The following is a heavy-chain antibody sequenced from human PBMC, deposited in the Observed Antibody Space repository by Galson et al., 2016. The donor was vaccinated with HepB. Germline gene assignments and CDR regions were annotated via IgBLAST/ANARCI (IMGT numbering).Heavy chain of an antibody. CDR2: ISGSGVTT. J-gene: IGHJ4*02. D-gene: IGHD6-13*01. Sequence: SLRLSCAASGFTFNNYAMSWVRQAPGEGLEWVSAISGSGVTTYYADSVKGRFSISRDNSKNTLYLHINSLRAEDTAVYYCAKGTAASSKSYVDFWGQGAPVTASS. CDR1: GFTFNNYA. V-gene: IGHV3-23*01. CDR3: AKGTAASSKSYVDF.